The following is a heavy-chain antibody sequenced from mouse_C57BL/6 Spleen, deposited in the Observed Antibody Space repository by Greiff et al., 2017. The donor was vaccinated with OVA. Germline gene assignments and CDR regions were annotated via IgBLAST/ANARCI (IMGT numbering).Heavy chain of an antibody. J-gene: IGHJ3*01. CDR2: IRLKSDNYAT. Sequence: EVKLEESGGGLVQPGGSMKLSCVASGFTFSNYWMNWVRQSPEKGLEWVAQIRLKSDNYATHYAESVQGRFTISRDDSKSSGYLQMNNIRAEDTGIYYCTERGGYHPWFAYWGQGTLVTVSA. D-gene: IGHD2-2*01. CDR1: GFTFSNYW. CDR3: TERGGYHPWFAY. V-gene: IGHV6-3*01.